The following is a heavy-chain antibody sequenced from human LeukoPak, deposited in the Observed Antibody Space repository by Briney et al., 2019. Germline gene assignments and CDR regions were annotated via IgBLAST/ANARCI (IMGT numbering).Heavy chain of an antibody. CDR2: IYYSGST. CDR3: ARHKDIVVVVAASIWFDP. V-gene: IGHV4-39*01. CDR1: GGSISSSSYY. Sequence: SETLSLTCTVSGGSISSSSYYWGWIRQPPGKGLEWIGSIYYSGSTYYNPSLKSRVTISVDTSKNQFSLKLSSVTAADTAVYYCARHKDIVVVVAASIWFDPWGQGTLITVSS. J-gene: IGHJ5*02. D-gene: IGHD2-15*01.